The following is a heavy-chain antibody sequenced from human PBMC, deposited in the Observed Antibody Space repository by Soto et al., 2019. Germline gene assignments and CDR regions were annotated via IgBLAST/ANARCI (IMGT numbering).Heavy chain of an antibody. CDR2: ISSSGSTI. CDR1: GFTFSSYE. Sequence: PGGSLRLSCAASGFTFSSYEMNWVRQAPGKGLEWVSYISSSGSTIYYADSVKGRFTISRDNAKNSLYLQMNSLRAEDTAVYYCARDGDSGSYYYGMDVWGQGTTVTVSS. J-gene: IGHJ6*02. CDR3: ARDGDSGSYYYGMDV. D-gene: IGHD1-26*01. V-gene: IGHV3-48*03.